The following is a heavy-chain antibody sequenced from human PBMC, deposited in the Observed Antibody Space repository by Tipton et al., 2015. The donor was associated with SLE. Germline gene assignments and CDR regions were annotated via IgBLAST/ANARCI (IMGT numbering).Heavy chain of an antibody. J-gene: IGHJ3*01. Sequence: TLSLTCTVSGASISSHYGSWIRQPPGKGLEWIGYVCDSGSTSYNPSLKSRVIMSVDTPNSQFSLKLTSMTAADTAVYYCARWGMTAIWAFDLWGLGTMVTVSS. CDR2: VCDSGST. CDR1: GASISSHY. V-gene: IGHV4-59*11. D-gene: IGHD2-21*02. CDR3: ARWGMTAIWAFDL.